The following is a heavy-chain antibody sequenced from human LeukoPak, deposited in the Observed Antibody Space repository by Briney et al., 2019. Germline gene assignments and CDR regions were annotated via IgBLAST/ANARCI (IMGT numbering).Heavy chain of an antibody. V-gene: IGHV3-23*01. CDR3: AKDFLYYDFWSGFPNAFDT. CDR2: ISGSGVYT. Sequence: GGSLRLSCAASGFTFDSYGMNWVRQAPGKGLEWVSGISGSGVYTYYADSVKGRFTISRDNSKNTLYLQMNSLRAEDTAVYYCAKDFLYYDFWSGFPNAFDTWGQGTMVTVSS. J-gene: IGHJ3*02. D-gene: IGHD3-3*01. CDR1: GFTFDSYG.